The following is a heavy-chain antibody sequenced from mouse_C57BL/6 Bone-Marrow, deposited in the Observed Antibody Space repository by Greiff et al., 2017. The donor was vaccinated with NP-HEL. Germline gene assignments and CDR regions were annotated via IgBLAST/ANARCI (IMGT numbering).Heavy chain of an antibody. J-gene: IGHJ4*01. Sequence: EVKLQQSGPELVKPGASVKISCKASGYTFTDYYMNWVKQSHGKSLEWIGDINPNNGGTSYNQKFKGKATLTVDKSSSTAYMELRSLTSEDSAVYYCARARFTTVVVPWGQGTSVTVSS. CDR1: GYTFTDYY. D-gene: IGHD1-1*01. V-gene: IGHV1-26*01. CDR2: INPNNGGT. CDR3: ARARFTTVVVP.